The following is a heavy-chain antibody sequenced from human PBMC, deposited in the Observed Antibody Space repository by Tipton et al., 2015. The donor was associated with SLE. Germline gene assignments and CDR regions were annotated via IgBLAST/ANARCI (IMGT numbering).Heavy chain of an antibody. J-gene: IGHJ4*02. D-gene: IGHD3-10*01. V-gene: IGHV4-38-2*01. CDR1: GYSISSGYY. Sequence: TLSLTCAGSGYSISSGYYWGWIRQPPGKGLEWIGSIYHSGSTYYNPSLKSRVTISVDTSKNQFSLKLSSVTAADTAVYYCALSTRTAQGVPHYWGQGTLVTVSS. CDR2: IYHSGST. CDR3: ALSTRTAQGVPHY.